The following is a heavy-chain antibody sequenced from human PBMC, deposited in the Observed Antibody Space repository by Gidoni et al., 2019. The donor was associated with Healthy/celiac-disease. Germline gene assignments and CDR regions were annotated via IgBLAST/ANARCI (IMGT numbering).Heavy chain of an antibody. Sequence: QVQLMQSGAEVKKPGASVKVSCKASGYTFTGYYMHWVRQAPGQGLEWMGWINPNSGGTNYAQKFQGRVTMTRDTSISTAYMELSRLRSDDTAVYYCARGAIFGVVISWFDPWGQGTLVTVSS. CDR3: ARGAIFGVVISWFDP. CDR2: INPNSGGT. J-gene: IGHJ5*02. V-gene: IGHV1-2*02. D-gene: IGHD3-3*01. CDR1: GYTFTGYY.